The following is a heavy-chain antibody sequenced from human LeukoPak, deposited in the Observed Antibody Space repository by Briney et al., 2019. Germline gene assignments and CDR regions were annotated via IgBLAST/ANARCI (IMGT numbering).Heavy chain of an antibody. V-gene: IGHV4-39*01. CDR2: VYFTGST. CDR3: ARAGSGPTAFFDY. Sequence: PSETLSLTCTVSGGSLSSRSHYWGCIRQFPGKGLQWIASVYFTGSTYYNPSLTSRATVSVDTSKNQFSLKLSSVTAADTAVYYCARAGSGPTAFFDYWGQGTLVTVSS. CDR1: GGSLSSRSHY. D-gene: IGHD3-3*01. J-gene: IGHJ4*02.